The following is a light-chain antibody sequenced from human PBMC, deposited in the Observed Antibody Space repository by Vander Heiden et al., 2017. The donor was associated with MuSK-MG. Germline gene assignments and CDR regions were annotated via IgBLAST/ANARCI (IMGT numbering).Light chain of an antibody. V-gene: IGKV3-20*01. Sequence: EIVLTQSPVTLSVSPGETAAFSCRASQSVSSSYLPWYQQNPGQAPRLLIYGTSRRATGIADRLSGSASGTDFTLTISRLELEDFTVYYCQQYGSSPKTFGQGTKLEIK. CDR3: QQYGSSPKT. CDR1: QSVSSSY. CDR2: GTS. J-gene: IGKJ2*01.